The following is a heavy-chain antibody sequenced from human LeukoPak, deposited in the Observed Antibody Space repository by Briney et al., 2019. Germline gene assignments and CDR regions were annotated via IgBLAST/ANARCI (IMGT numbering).Heavy chain of an antibody. Sequence: GASVKVSCKASGYTFTDYYMYWVRQAPGQGLEWMGWVNPNSGDSNFAQKFHGRVTMTRDTSISTVYMEVSRLRSDDTAVYYCARVGISGFFAGLDYWGQGTLVTVSS. CDR1: GYTFTDYY. CDR3: ARVGISGFFAGLDY. J-gene: IGHJ4*02. CDR2: VNPNSGDS. D-gene: IGHD3-22*01. V-gene: IGHV1-2*02.